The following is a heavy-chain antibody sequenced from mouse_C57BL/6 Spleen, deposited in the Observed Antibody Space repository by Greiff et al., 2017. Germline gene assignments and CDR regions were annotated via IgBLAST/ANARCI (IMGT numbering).Heavy chain of an antibody. Sequence: QVQLQQSGAELVKPGASVKMSCKASGYTFTSYWITWVKQRPGQGLEWIGDIYPGSGSTNYNEKFKSKATLTVDTSSSTAYMQLSSLTSEDAAVYYCARGGVYSNYLDYWGQGTTLTVSS. CDR2: IYPGSGST. D-gene: IGHD2-5*01. V-gene: IGHV1-55*01. CDR1: GYTFTSYW. J-gene: IGHJ2*01. CDR3: ARGGVYSNYLDY.